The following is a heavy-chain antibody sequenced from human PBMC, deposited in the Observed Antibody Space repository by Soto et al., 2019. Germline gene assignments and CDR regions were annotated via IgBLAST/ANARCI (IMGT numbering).Heavy chain of an antibody. Sequence: PGGSLRLSCEASGFTFIGFDIHFFRQPTGKGLEWVSTIGTAGDTYYAVSVKGRFTISRDNAKNSLSLQMSSLRAGDTAVYFCARGQEVGAHFFDSWGQGTQVTVSS. CDR2: IGTAGDT. V-gene: IGHV3-13*01. J-gene: IGHJ4*02. CDR3: ARGQEVGAHFFDS. D-gene: IGHD2-15*01. CDR1: GFTFIGFD.